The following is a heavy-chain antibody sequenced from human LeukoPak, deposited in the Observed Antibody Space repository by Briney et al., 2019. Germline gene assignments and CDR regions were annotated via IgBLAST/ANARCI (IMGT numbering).Heavy chain of an antibody. J-gene: IGHJ4*02. V-gene: IGHV3-33*06. CDR1: GFTFSSYG. D-gene: IGHD7-27*01. Sequence: GGSLRLSCAASGFTFSSYGMHWVRQAPGRGLEWVAVIWYDGSNKYYADSVKGRFTVSRDNSKNTLYLQMNSLRAEDTAVYYCAKGFRTNWGFDYWGQGTLVTVSS. CDR3: AKGFRTNWGFDY. CDR2: IWYDGSNK.